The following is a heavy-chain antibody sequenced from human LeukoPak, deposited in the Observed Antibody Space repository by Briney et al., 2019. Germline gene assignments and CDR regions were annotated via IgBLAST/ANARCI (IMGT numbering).Heavy chain of an antibody. D-gene: IGHD3-10*01. CDR2: INPNSGDT. Sequence: ASVKVSCKASGYTFTGYYMHWVRQAPGQGPEWMGWINPNSGDTNYAQKFQDRVTMTRDTSISTAYMELSRLRSDDTAVYYCARVRTMVRGGAYGMDVWGQGTTVTVSS. CDR3: ARVRTMVRGGAYGMDV. CDR1: GYTFTGYY. V-gene: IGHV1-2*02. J-gene: IGHJ6*02.